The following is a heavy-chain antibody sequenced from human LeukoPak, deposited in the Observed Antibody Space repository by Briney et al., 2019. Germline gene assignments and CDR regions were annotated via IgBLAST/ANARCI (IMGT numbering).Heavy chain of an antibody. CDR2: INPSGGST. CDR3: ARDIQLWLGGYYFDY. D-gene: IGHD5-18*01. J-gene: IGHJ4*02. Sequence: ASVKVSCKASGYTFTSYYMHWVRQAPGQGLEWVGIINPSGGSTSYAQKFQGRVTMTRDTSTSTVYMELSSLRSEDTAVYYYARDIQLWLGGYYFDYWGQGTLVTVSS. V-gene: IGHV1-46*01. CDR1: GYTFTSYY.